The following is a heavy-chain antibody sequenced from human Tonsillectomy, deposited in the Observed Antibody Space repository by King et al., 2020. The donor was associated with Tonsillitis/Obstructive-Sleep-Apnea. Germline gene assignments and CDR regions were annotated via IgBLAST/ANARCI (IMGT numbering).Heavy chain of an antibody. Sequence: VQLVESGGGLVQPGGSLRLSCAASGFTFNNYAMNWVRQAPGKGLEGVSGISGGGVSTYYADSVKGRFTISRDNSKNTLYLQMNSLRAEDTAVYYCAKDGGGWYSSGWYYFDYWGQGTLVTVSS. V-gene: IGHV3-23*04. CDR1: GFTFNNYA. J-gene: IGHJ4*02. CDR3: AKDGGGWYSSGWYYFDY. CDR2: ISGGGVST. D-gene: IGHD6-19*01.